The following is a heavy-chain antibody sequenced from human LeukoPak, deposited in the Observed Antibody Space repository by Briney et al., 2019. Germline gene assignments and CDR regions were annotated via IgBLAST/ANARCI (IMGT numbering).Heavy chain of an antibody. CDR2: IYYSGST. V-gene: IGHV4-31*03. CDR3: ARATEYYDSSGYYPADAFDI. CDR1: GVSVSSGSYY. Sequence: SETLSLTCTVSGVSVSSGSYYWSWIRQPPGKGLEWIGYIYYSGSTYYNPSLKSRVTISVDTSKNQFSLKLSSVTAADTAVYYCARATEYYDSSGYYPADAFDIWGQGTMVTVSS. J-gene: IGHJ3*02. D-gene: IGHD3-22*01.